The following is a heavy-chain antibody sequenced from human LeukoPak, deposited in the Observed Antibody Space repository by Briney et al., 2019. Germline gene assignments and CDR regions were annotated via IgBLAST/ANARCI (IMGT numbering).Heavy chain of an antibody. Sequence: SETLSLTCAVYGGSFSGYYWSWIRQPPGKGLEWIGEINHSGSTNYNPSLKSRVTISVDTSKNQFSLKLSSVTAADTAVYYCARERPPLWQYYYYYYMDVWGKGTTVTVSS. V-gene: IGHV4-34*01. CDR1: GGSFSGYY. CDR3: ARERPPLWQYYYYYYMDV. CDR2: INHSGST. J-gene: IGHJ6*03. D-gene: IGHD5-18*01.